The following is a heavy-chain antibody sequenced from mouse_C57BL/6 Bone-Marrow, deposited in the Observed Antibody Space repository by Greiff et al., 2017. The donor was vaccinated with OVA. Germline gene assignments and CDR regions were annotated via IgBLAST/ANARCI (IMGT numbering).Heavy chain of an antibody. Sequence: VQLQQSGPELVKPGDSVTISCKASGYSFTGYFMNWVLQSHGKSLEWIGRINPYNGDTFSNQKFKGKATLTVDKSSSTAHMELRSLTSEESAVYYCARLFITTVVAPSEYFDVWGTGTTVTVSS. V-gene: IGHV1-20*01. CDR2: INPYNGDT. CDR1: GYSFTGYF. D-gene: IGHD1-1*01. CDR3: ARLFITTVVAPSEYFDV. J-gene: IGHJ1*03.